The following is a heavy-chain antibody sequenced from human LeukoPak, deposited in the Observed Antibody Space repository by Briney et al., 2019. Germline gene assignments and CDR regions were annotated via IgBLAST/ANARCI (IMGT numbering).Heavy chain of an antibody. V-gene: IGHV3-66*01. D-gene: IGHD3-22*01. CDR2: IYSGGST. CDR3: ARVISDYYDRPDAFDI. J-gene: IGHJ3*02. CDR1: GFTVSSNY. Sequence: GGSLRLSCAASGFTVSSNYMSWVRQAPGKGLEWVSVIYSGGSTYYADSVKGRFTISRDNSKSTLYLQMNSLRAEDTAVYYCARVISDYYDRPDAFDIWGQGTMVTVSS.